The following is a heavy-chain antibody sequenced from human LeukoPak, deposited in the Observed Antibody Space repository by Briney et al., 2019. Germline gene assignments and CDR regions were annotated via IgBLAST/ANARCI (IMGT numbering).Heavy chain of an antibody. D-gene: IGHD5-12*01. V-gene: IGHV1-8*01. CDR2: MNPNSGNT. J-gene: IGHJ6*03. CDR3: ARGRRVRGYSGPNSRYYYYYMDV. CDR1: GYTFTSYD. Sequence: GASVKVSCKASGYTFTSYDINWVRQATGQGLEWMGWMNPNSGNTGYAQKFQGRVTMTRNTSISTAYMELSSLRSEDTAVYYCARGRRVRGYSGPNSRYYYYYMDVWGKGTTVTVSS.